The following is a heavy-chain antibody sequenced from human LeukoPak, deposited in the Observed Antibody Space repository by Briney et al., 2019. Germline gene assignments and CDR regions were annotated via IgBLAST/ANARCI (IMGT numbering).Heavy chain of an antibody. CDR1: GYTFTSYG. D-gene: IGHD3-9*01. V-gene: IGHV1-18*01. CDR3: ARDRGGDILTGYYLFDY. J-gene: IGHJ4*02. Sequence: GASVKVSCKASGYTFTSYGISWVRQAPGQGLEWMGWISAYNGNTNYAQKLRGRVTMTTDTSTSTAYMELRSLRSDDTAVYYCARDRGGDILTGYYLFDYWGQGTLVTVSS. CDR2: ISAYNGNT.